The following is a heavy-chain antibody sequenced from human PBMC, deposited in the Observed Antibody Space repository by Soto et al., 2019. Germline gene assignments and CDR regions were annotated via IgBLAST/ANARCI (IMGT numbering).Heavy chain of an antibody. Sequence: GGPLRLSCSASGFTFSSYAMHWIRQAPGKGLEYVSAISSNGGSTYYADSVKGRFTISRDNSKNTLYLQMSSLRAEGTAVYYCVKTLQYSYGLPHWGQGTLVTVSS. CDR2: ISSNGGST. CDR3: VKTLQYSYGLPH. CDR1: GFTFSSYA. J-gene: IGHJ4*02. D-gene: IGHD5-18*01. V-gene: IGHV3-64D*06.